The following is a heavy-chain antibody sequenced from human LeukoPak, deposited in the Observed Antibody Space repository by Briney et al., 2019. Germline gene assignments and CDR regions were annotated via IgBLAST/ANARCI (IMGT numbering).Heavy chain of an antibody. CDR2: ISSDASTT. J-gene: IGHJ4*02. V-gene: IGHV3-74*01. CDR1: GFTFSSHW. Sequence: PGGSLRLSCAASGFTFSSHWMHWVRQTPGKGLVWVSRISSDASTTNYADSVKGRFTICRDNAKNTLYLQMISLRAEDTAVYYCARETTAPGNYFDSWGQGTLVTVSS. CDR3: ARETTAPGNYFDS. D-gene: IGHD4-17*01.